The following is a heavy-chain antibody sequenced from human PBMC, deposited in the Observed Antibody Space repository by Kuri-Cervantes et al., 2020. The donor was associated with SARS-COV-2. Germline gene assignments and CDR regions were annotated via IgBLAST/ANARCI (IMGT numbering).Heavy chain of an antibody. Sequence: GGSLRLSCAASGFTFSSYGMHWVRQAPGKGLEWVAVIWYDGSNKYYADSVKGRFTISRDNSKNTLYLQMNSLRAEDTAVYYCTTSVLRYFDWFRVPAWMDVWGKGTTVTVSS. J-gene: IGHJ6*04. V-gene: IGHV3-33*01. CDR3: TTSVLRYFDWFRVPAWMDV. D-gene: IGHD3-9*01. CDR2: IWYDGSNK. CDR1: GFTFSSYG.